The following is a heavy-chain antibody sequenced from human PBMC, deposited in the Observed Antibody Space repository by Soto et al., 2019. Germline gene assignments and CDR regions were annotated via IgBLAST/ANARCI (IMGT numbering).Heavy chain of an antibody. V-gene: IGHV5-10-1*01. Sequence: GESLKISCQGSGYSFPDYWIGWVRQVPGKGLEWVGMIYPSDSYANYSPSFRDHVTISADKSISTAYLQWSSLKASDTAMYYCARLLLSRVDFDPWGQGTLVTVSS. CDR1: GYSFPDYW. CDR3: ARLLLSRVDFDP. D-gene: IGHD3-16*02. CDR2: IYPSDSYA. J-gene: IGHJ5*02.